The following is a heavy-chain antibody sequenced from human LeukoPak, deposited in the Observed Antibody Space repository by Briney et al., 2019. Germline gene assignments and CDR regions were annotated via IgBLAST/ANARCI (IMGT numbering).Heavy chain of an antibody. V-gene: IGHV3-66*01. Sequence: PGGSLRLSCAASGFNFNIFTMSWVRQAPGKGLEWVSVIYSGGSTYYADSVKGRFTISRDNAKNSLYLQMNSLRAEDTAVYYCAELGITMIGGVWGKGTTVTISS. CDR1: GFNFNIFT. CDR3: AELGITMIGGV. D-gene: IGHD3-10*02. CDR2: IYSGGST. J-gene: IGHJ6*04.